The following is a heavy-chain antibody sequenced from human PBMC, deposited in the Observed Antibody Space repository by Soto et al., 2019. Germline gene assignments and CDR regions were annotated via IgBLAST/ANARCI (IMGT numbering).Heavy chain of an antibody. J-gene: IGHJ6*02. Sequence: QVQLVQSGAEVKKPGASLKVSCKASGYRFTGYGLHWVRQAPGQGLQWMGWINPKSGATAYAQKCQGRATMTREMSPNTASLELSGLRSDDTADDTAVYYCAKSNYGGDDYFQYGLDVWGQGTTVTVSS. V-gene: IGHV1-2*02. CDR3: VYYCAKSNYGGDDYFQYGLDV. CDR2: INPKSGAT. D-gene: IGHD2-21*02. CDR1: GYRFTGYG.